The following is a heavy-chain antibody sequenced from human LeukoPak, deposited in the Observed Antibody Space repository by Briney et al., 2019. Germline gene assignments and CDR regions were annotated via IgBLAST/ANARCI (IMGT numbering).Heavy chain of an antibody. J-gene: IGHJ5*02. D-gene: IGHD3-9*01. CDR3: GRHSPSGRYFRP. V-gene: IGHV4-39*01. CDR1: GGSISSCSYY. Sequence: SETLSLTCTVSGGSISSCSYYWGWLRQPPGKGLEGIGSIYYSGSTYYNPSLKSRVTISVHTSKTLFSLKLSSVTAADTAVYYCGRHSPSGRYFRPWGQGTLVTVSS. CDR2: IYYSGST.